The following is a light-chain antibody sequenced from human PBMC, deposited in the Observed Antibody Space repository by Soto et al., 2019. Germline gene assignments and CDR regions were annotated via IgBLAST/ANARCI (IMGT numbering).Light chain of an antibody. CDR3: PQYNNLPPPT. V-gene: IGKV3-15*01. CDR1: QSVSSN. CDR2: AAS. J-gene: IGKJ5*01. Sequence: EIVVTHSAPTLSVSPGERITRSCMASQSVSSNLAWYQQKPGQAPRLLIYAASTRATGVPARFSGSGSGTEFTLTISSRQSADFAVYYCPQYNNLPPPTFGQGTRLDIK.